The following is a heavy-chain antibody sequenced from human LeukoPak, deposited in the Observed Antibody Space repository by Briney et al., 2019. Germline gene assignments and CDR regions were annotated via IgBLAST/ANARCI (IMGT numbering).Heavy chain of an antibody. CDR3: ARASGSYGSGSYYYYGMDV. J-gene: IGHJ6*04. V-gene: IGHV4-38-2*01. Sequence: SETLSLTCAVSGCSISSGYYWGWIRQPPGKGLEWIGSIFHRGSTYYNPSLKSRVNMSVDTSKNQISLKLSSVTAADTAVYYCARASGSYGSGSYYYYGMDVWGKGTTVTVSS. D-gene: IGHD3-10*01. CDR2: IFHRGST. CDR1: GCSISSGYY.